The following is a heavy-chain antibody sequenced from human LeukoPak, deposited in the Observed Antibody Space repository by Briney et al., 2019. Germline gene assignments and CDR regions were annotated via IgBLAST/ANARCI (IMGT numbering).Heavy chain of an antibody. V-gene: IGHV4-30-4*01. Sequence: TSETLSLTCTVSGGSISSGDYYWSWIRQPPGKGLEWIGYIYYSGSTYYNPSLKSRVTISVDTSKNQFSLKLSSVTAADTAVYYCARENIVVVTAQGYNWFDPWGQGTLVTVSS. CDR3: ARENIVVVTAQGYNWFDP. CDR1: GGSISSGDYY. D-gene: IGHD2-21*02. CDR2: IYYSGST. J-gene: IGHJ5*02.